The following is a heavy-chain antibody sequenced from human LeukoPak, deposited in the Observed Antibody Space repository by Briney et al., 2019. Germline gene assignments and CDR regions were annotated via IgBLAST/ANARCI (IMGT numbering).Heavy chain of an antibody. CDR1: GYTFTSYG. D-gene: IGHD3-3*01. V-gene: IGHV1-18*01. J-gene: IGHJ1*01. Sequence: VASVKVSCKASGYTFTSYGISWVRQAPGQGLEWVGWISAYNGNTDYAQKLQGRVTMTTETSTSTAYMELRSLRSDDTAVYYCARSRRFLGYFQHWGQGTLVTVSS. CDR3: ARSRRFLGYFQH. CDR2: ISAYNGNT.